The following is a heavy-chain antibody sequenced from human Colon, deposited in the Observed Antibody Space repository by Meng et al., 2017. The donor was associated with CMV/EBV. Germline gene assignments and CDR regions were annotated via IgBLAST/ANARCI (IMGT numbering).Heavy chain of an antibody. J-gene: IGHJ5*02. CDR2: IRNKANSYTT. D-gene: IGHD2-21*01. Sequence: CAASGVTFTDHYMDWVRLGPGKGLEWVGRIRNKANSYTTEYAASVKGRFTISRDDSKNSVYLQMNSLKTEDTAVYYCARVWRGRWFAPWGQGTLVTVSS. CDR3: ARVWRGRWFAP. CDR1: GVTFTDHY. V-gene: IGHV3-72*01.